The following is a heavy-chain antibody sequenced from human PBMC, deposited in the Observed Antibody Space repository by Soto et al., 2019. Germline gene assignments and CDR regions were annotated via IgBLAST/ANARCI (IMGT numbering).Heavy chain of an antibody. V-gene: IGHV3-21*01. CDR2: ISSSSSYI. CDR1: GFTFSTYS. D-gene: IGHD3-22*01. J-gene: IGHJ6*02. Sequence: PGGSLRLSCAASGFTFSTYSMNWVRQAPGKGLEWVSSISSSSSYIYYADSAKGRFTISRDNAKNSLYLQMNSLRAEDTAVYYCARYDSSGYYWPYYYYGMDVWGQGTTVTVSS. CDR3: ARYDSSGYYWPYYYYGMDV.